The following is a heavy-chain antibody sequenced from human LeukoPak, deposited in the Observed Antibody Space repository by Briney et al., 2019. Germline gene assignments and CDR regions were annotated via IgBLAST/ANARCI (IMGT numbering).Heavy chain of an antibody. CDR3: AKLVGGSGSLDY. J-gene: IGHJ4*02. CDR1: GFTFSNYA. Sequence: GGSLRLSCAASGFTFSNYAIHWVRQAPGKGLEWVSVISYDGTNKYYADSVKGRFTISRDNSKNTLYLQMNSLRAEDTAVYYCAKLVGGSGSLDYWGQGTLVTVSS. D-gene: IGHD3-10*01. V-gene: IGHV3-30*04. CDR2: ISYDGTNK.